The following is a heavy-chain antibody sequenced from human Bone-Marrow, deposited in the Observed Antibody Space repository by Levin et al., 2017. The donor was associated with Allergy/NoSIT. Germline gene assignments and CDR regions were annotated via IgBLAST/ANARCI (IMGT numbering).Heavy chain of an antibody. J-gene: IGHJ6*01. Sequence: LSLPCAASGFRFNDHAMHWVRPVPGKGLEWVSGINWNGGSIGYADSVKGRFTISRDNAKNSLFLEMKSLGAGDTAFYYCTRDIGESYGYYGMDVWGQGTTVTVSS. D-gene: IGHD3-16*01. CDR2: INWNGGSI. CDR3: TRDIGESYGYYGMDV. CDR1: GFRFNDHA. V-gene: IGHV3-9*01.